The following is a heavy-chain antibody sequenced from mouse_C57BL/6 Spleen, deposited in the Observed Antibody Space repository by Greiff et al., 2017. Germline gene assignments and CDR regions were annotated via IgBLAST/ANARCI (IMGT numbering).Heavy chain of an antibody. CDR3: AFPTCYSNYPHMDY. D-gene: IGHD2-5*01. CDR1: GFNIKDYY. V-gene: IGHV14-2*01. J-gene: IGHJ2*01. CDR2: IDPEDGDT. Sequence: VQLQQSGAELVKPGASVKLSCTASGFNIKDYYMHWVKQRTEQGLAWIGRIDPEDGDTKYAPKFQGKATLTADTSSNTAYLQRSSLTSEDTAVYYGAFPTCYSNYPHMDYGGQGTTLTVSS.